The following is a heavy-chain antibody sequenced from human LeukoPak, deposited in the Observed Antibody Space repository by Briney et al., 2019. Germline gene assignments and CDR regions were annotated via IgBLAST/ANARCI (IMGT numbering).Heavy chain of an antibody. CDR2: IYYSGST. D-gene: IGHD3-10*01. J-gene: IGHJ5*02. CDR1: GGSISSYY. V-gene: IGHV4-59*08. Sequence: SETLSLTCTVSGGSISSYYWSWIRQPPGKGLEWIGYIYYSGSTNYNPSLKSRVTISVDTSKNQFSLKLSSVTAADTAVYYCARHSARRGASGSYYWFDPWGQGTLVTVSS. CDR3: ARHSARRGASGSYYWFDP.